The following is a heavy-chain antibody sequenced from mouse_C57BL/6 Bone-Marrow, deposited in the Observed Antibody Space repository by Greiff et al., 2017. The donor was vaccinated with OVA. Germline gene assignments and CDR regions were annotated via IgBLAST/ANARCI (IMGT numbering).Heavy chain of an antibody. CDR3: TTYSNYGGY. D-gene: IGHD2-5*01. J-gene: IGHJ2*01. CDR1: GFNIKDDY. Sequence: EVQLQQSGAELVRPGASVKLSCTASGFNIKDDYMHWVKQRPEQGLEWIGWIDPENGDTEYASQFPGKATLTADTSSNTAYRQLSSLTSEDTAVYYCTTYSNYGGYWGQGTTLTVAS. V-gene: IGHV14-4*01. CDR2: IDPENGDT.